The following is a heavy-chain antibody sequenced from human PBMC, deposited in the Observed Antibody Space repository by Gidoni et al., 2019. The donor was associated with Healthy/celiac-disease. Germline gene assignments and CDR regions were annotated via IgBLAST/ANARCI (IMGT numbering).Heavy chain of an antibody. J-gene: IGHJ6*02. CDR2: ISSSGSTI. CDR1: GFTFSSYE. D-gene: IGHD7-27*01. V-gene: IGHV3-48*03. CDR3: ARDRGLGIRDYYYGMDV. Sequence: EVQLVESGGGLVQPGGSLRLSCAASGFTFSSYEMNWVRQAPGKGLEWVSYISSSGSTIYYADSVKGRFTISRDNAKNSLYLQMNSLRAEDTAVYYCARDRGLGIRDYYYGMDVWGQGTTVTVSS.